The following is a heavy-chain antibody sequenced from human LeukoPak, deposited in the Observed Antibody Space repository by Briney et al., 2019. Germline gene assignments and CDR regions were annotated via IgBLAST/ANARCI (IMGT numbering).Heavy chain of an antibody. Sequence: GASVKVSCKASGGTFSSYAISWGRQAPGQGLEWMGGIIPIFGTANYAQKFQGRVTITADESTSTAYMELSSLRSEDTAVYYCASAWWDDIVVVPAAIGSYYYYGMDVWGQGTTVTVSS. D-gene: IGHD2-2*01. CDR3: ASAWWDDIVVVPAAIGSYYYYGMDV. J-gene: IGHJ6*02. V-gene: IGHV1-69*13. CDR2: IIPIFGTA. CDR1: GGTFSSYA.